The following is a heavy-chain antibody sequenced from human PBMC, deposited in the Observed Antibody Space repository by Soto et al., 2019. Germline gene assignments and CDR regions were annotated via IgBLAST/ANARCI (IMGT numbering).Heavy chain of an antibody. CDR1: GFTFSSYS. CDR3: ARDSSYSSSWTFFDY. J-gene: IGHJ4*02. Sequence: GGSLRLSCAASGFTFSSYSMNWVRQAPGKGLEWVSSISRSAGNTYYADSVKGRFTISRDNAKNSLYLQMNSLRAEDTAVYYCARDSSYSSSWTFFDYWGQGTLVTVSS. V-gene: IGHV3-21*01. D-gene: IGHD6-13*01. CDR2: ISRSAGNT.